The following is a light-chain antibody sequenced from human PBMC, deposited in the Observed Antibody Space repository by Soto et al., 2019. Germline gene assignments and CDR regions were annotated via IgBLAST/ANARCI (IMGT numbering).Light chain of an antibody. J-gene: IGKJ1*01. V-gene: IGKV3-15*01. Sequence: EIVMTQSPATLSVSSGERATLSCRASQSVSSNLAWYQQNPGQAPRLLLYGASTRATGIPARFSGRGSGTEFTLTISSLQSEDFAVYYCQQYNNFWTFGQGTKVDIK. CDR3: QQYNNFWT. CDR2: GAS. CDR1: QSVSSN.